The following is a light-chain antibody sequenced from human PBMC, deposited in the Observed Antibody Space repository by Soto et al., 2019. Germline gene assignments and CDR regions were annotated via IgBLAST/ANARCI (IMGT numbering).Light chain of an antibody. V-gene: IGKV3-11*01. CDR1: QSVSSS. Sequence: EIVLTQSPATLSLFPGEIATLSCSASQSVSSSLAWYQQKPGQAPRLLIYDASNRATAITARFSGSASGTDFTLANSSLQPEDFAMYYCQQRSNWPPYTFGTSTKVDFK. CDR3: QQRSNWPPYT. J-gene: IGKJ3*01. CDR2: DAS.